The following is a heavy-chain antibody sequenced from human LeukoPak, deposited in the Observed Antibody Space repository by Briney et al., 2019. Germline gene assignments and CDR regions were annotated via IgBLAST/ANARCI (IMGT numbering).Heavy chain of an antibody. CDR2: MNPNSGNT. D-gene: IGHD6-25*01. V-gene: IGHV1-8*01. CDR3: ARGTRIAAT. J-gene: IGHJ5*02. CDR1: GYTFTSYD. Sequence: ASVKVSCKASGYTFTSYDINWVRQAPGQGLGWMGWMNPNSGNTGYAQKFQGRVTMTRNTSISTAYMELSSLRPEDTAVYYCARGTRIAATWGQGTLVTVSS.